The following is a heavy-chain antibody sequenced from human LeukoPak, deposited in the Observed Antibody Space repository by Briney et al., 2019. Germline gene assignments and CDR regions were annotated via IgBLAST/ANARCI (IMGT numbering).Heavy chain of an antibody. D-gene: IGHD2-8*01. CDR2: INSDGSST. CDR1: GFTFSSYW. J-gene: IGHJ4*02. Sequence: GGSLRLSCAASGFTFSSYWMHWVRQAPGKGLVWVSRINSDGSSTSYADSVKGRFTISRDNAKNTLYLQMNSLRAEDTAVYYCAREGCTNGVCYSFDYWGQGTLVTVSS. CDR3: AREGCTNGVCYSFDY. V-gene: IGHV3-74*01.